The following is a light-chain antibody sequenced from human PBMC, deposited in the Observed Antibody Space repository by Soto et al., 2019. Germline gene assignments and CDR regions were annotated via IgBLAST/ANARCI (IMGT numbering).Light chain of an antibody. CDR2: DVS. CDR1: SSDVGGYNY. V-gene: IGLV2-14*01. CDR3: SSYTSSRTRV. Sequence: QYALTQPASVSGSPGQSMTISCTGTSSDVGGYNYVSWYQQHPGKAPKLMIYDVSNRPSGVSNRFSGSKSSNTASLTISGLQAEDEADYYCSSYTSSRTRVYGTGTKDTVL. J-gene: IGLJ1*01.